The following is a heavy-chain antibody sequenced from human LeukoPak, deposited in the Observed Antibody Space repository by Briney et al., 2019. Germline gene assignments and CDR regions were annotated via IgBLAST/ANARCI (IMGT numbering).Heavy chain of an antibody. CDR3: ARGFPHYYDSSGYYPPDY. J-gene: IGHJ4*02. CDR2: MNPNSGNT. V-gene: IGHV1-8*01. CDR1: GYTFTSYD. D-gene: IGHD3-22*01. Sequence: ASVKVSCKASGYTFTSYDINWVRQATGQGLEWMGWMNPNSGNTGYAQKFQGRVTKTRNTSISTAYMELSSLRSEDTAVYYCARGFPHYYDSSGYYPPDYWGQGTLVTVSS.